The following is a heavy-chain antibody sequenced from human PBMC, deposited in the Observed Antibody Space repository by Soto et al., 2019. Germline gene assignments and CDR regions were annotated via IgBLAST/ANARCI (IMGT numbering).Heavy chain of an antibody. J-gene: IGHJ3*01. CDR3: ARDQGWQRAFDF. CDR2: IKQDGSEK. D-gene: IGHD2-15*01. Sequence: EVQLVESGGGLVQPGGSLRLSCAASGFTFSSHWMSWVRQAPGKGLEWVANIKQDGSEKNYVDSVKGRFTISRDNAKNSLYLQMNSLRAEDTAVYYCARDQGWQRAFDFWGQGTMVTVSS. CDR1: GFTFSSHW. V-gene: IGHV3-7*01.